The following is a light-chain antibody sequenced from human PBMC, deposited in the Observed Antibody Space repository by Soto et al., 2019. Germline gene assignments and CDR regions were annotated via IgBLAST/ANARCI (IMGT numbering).Light chain of an antibody. CDR1: QTITLNY. Sequence: EIVLTPSPGTLSLSPGERATLSCRASQTITLNYLAWYQQKPGQAPRLLIYGVSTRATGIPDKFSGSGSGTDCTLTISRLEPEDFAVYYCQQYGSSPFTFGPGSKVDIK. V-gene: IGKV3-20*01. CDR3: QQYGSSPFT. J-gene: IGKJ3*01. CDR2: GVS.